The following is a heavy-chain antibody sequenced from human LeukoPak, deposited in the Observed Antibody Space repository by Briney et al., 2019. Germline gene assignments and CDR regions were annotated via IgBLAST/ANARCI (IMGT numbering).Heavy chain of an antibody. V-gene: IGHV3-9*03. CDR2: ISWNSGSI. CDR3: AKGRQGCSGGSCYNWFDP. D-gene: IGHD2-15*01. J-gene: IGHJ5*02. CDR1: GFTFDDYA. Sequence: PGGSLRLSCAASGFTFDDYAMHWVRQAPGKGLEWVSGISWNSGSIGYADSVKGRFTISRDNAKNSLYLQMNSLRAEDMALYYCAKGRQGCSGGSCYNWFDPWSQGTLVTVSS.